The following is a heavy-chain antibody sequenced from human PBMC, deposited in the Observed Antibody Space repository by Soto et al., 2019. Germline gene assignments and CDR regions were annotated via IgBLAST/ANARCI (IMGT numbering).Heavy chain of an antibody. J-gene: IGHJ6*02. CDR2: IITIFGTA. D-gene: IGHD6-19*01. Sequence: QVQLVQSGAEVKKPGSSVKVSCKASGGTFSNYAISWVRQAPGQGLEWMGGIITIFGTANNPQKFQGRVTITADESTSTAYMELSSLRSEDTAFYYCARDGIGIAVAGTYNGMEVWGQGTTVTVSS. CDR3: ARDGIGIAVAGTYNGMEV. V-gene: IGHV1-69*01. CDR1: GGTFSNYA.